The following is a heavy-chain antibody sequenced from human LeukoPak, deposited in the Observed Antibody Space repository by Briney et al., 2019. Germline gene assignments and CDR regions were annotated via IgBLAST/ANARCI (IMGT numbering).Heavy chain of an antibody. Sequence: GGSLRLSCAASGFTFSSYGMHWVRQAPGKGLEWVAVISYDGSNKYYADSVKGRFTISRDNSKNTLYLQMNSLRAEDTAVYYCAKDRRTTPTAAFDIWGQGTMVTVSS. V-gene: IGHV3-30*18. CDR1: GFTFSSYG. D-gene: IGHD1-7*01. CDR3: AKDRRTTPTAAFDI. J-gene: IGHJ3*02. CDR2: ISYDGSNK.